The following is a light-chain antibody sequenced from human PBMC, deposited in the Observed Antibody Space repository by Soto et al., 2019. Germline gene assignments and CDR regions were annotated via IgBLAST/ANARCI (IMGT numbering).Light chain of an antibody. CDR3: QQYGSSRRWT. CDR1: QSVSSSY. CDR2: GAS. J-gene: IGKJ1*01. V-gene: IGKV3-20*01. Sequence: EIVLTQSPGTLSLSPGERATLSCRASQSVSSSYLDWYQQKPGQAPRLLIYGASSRATGIPDRFSGSGSGTDFTLTISRLEPEDFAVYYCQQYGSSRRWTFGHGTKVEIK.